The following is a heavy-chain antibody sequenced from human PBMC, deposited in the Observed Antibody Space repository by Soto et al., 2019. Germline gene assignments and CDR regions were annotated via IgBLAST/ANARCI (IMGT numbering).Heavy chain of an antibody. CDR1: GFTFSNYG. J-gene: IGHJ2*01. D-gene: IGHD2-2*01. V-gene: IGHV3-30*18. CDR2: ISYDGSNK. Sequence: QVQLVESGGGVVQPGRSLRLSCAASGFTFSNYGMHWVRQAPGKGLEWVAVISYDGSNKFDADSVKGRFTISRDNSRNTLYLQMNSLRAEDTAVYYCAKNPRKTDCSSTSCDYWYFDLWGRGTLVAVSS. CDR3: AKNPRKTDCSSTSCDYWYFDL.